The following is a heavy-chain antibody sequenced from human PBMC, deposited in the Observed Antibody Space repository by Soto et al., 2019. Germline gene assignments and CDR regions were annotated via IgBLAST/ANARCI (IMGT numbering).Heavy chain of an antibody. CDR2: IWYDGSNK. D-gene: IGHD6-19*01. Sequence: GGSLRLSCAASGFTFSSYGMHWVRQAPGKGLEWVAVIWYDGSNKYYADSVKGRFTISRDNSKNTLYLQMNSLRAEDTAVYYCAREGVYSSGWYYFDYWGQGTLVTVSS. J-gene: IGHJ4*02. CDR3: AREGVYSSGWYYFDY. CDR1: GFTFSSYG. V-gene: IGHV3-33*01.